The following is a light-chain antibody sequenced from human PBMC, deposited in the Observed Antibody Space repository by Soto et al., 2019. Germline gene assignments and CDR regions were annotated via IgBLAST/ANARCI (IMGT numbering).Light chain of an antibody. CDR1: SSDVGGYTY. CDR2: DVD. CDR3: SSYTSSITHVI. V-gene: IGLV2-14*03. Sequence: QSVLTQPASVSGSPGQSITISCTGTSSDVGGYTYVSWYQQHPGKAPKLLLYDVDTRPSGISNRFSGSKSGNTASLTISGLQAYDEADYYCSSYTSSITHVIFGGGTKVTVL. J-gene: IGLJ2*01.